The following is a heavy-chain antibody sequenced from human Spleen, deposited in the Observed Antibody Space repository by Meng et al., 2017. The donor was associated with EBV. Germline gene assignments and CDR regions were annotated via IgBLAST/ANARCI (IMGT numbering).Heavy chain of an antibody. CDR1: GDSISSNNAA. V-gene: IGHV6-1*01. CDR3: AYFGDLPPLW. D-gene: IGHD3-16*01. J-gene: IGHJ4*02. CDR2: TYYRSKSYD. Sequence: QIQLQHSSPGLLKSSHTLSVTCAISGDSISSNNAAWNWIRQSPSRGLEWLGRTYYRSKSYDDYAVSVKSRITVNLDTSKNQFSLHLNSVTPEDTAVYYCAYFGDLPPLWRGQGSMVTVSS.